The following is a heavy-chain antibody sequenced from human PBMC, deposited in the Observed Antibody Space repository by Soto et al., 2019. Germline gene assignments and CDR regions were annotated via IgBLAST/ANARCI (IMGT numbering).Heavy chain of an antibody. Sequence: TGGSLRLSCAASGFTFSSYAMSWVRQAPGKGLEWVSSISSSSSYIYYADSVKGRFTISRDNAKNSLYLQMNSLRAEDTAVYYCARALGGPAYWGQGTLVTVSS. J-gene: IGHJ4*02. CDR3: ARALGGPAY. CDR1: GFTFSSYA. D-gene: IGHD3-16*01. V-gene: IGHV3-21*01. CDR2: ISSSSSYI.